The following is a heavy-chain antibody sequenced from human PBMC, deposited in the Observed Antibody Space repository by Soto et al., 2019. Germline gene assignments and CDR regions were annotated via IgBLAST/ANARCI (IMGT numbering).Heavy chain of an antibody. CDR3: ARHRHPRGTVGATSPLDP. V-gene: IGHV3-53*01. D-gene: IGHD1-26*01. Sequence: GSLRLSCAISGFSVSSNYLSWVRQAPGKGLEWVSVHYSGGSTYYADSVQGRFTISRDKPNNTLYLQMRRVRAEDTAVYFCARHRHPRGTVGATSPLDPWDQGTQVTVSS. CDR1: GFSVSSNY. J-gene: IGHJ5*02. CDR2: HYSGGST.